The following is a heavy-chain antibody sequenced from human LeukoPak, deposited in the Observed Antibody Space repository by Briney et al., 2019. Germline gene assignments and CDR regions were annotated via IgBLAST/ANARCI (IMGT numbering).Heavy chain of an antibody. J-gene: IGHJ4*02. Sequence: GGSLRLSCAVSGLTFSTYTMSWVRQAPGKGLEWVSAISASGGSTFYADSVKGRFTISRDNSKNTLYLQVNSLRAEDTAVYYCAKEPRGSSSRLIYFDYWGQGTLVTVSS. CDR2: ISASGGST. CDR1: GLTFSTYT. V-gene: IGHV3-23*01. CDR3: AKEPRGSSSRLIYFDY. D-gene: IGHD6-13*01.